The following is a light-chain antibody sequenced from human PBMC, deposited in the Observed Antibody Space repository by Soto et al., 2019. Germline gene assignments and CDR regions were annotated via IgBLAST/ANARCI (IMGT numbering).Light chain of an antibody. Sequence: IQMTQSPSSLSASVGDRVTISCRASQGIGNALGWYQQKPGKPPKVLIYGASTLRSGVPSRFSGSGSGTDFSLTISSLQPEDFASYYCQQSYDTPRTFGPGTKVDIK. V-gene: IGKV1-39*01. CDR3: QQSYDTPRT. CDR1: QGIGNA. J-gene: IGKJ1*01. CDR2: GAS.